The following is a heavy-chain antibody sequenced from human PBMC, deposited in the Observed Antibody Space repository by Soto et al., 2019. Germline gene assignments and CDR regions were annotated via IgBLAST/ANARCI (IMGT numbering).Heavy chain of an antibody. D-gene: IGHD6-19*01. J-gene: IGHJ5*02. Sequence: QLQLQESGPGLVKPSETLSLTCTVSGGSISSSSYYWGWIRQPPGKGLEWIGSIYYSGSTYYNPSLKSRVTISVDTSKNQFSLKLSSVTAADTAVYYCARHIAVAGTGINWFDPWGQGTLVTVSS. CDR2: IYYSGST. CDR1: GGSISSSSYY. V-gene: IGHV4-39*01. CDR3: ARHIAVAGTGINWFDP.